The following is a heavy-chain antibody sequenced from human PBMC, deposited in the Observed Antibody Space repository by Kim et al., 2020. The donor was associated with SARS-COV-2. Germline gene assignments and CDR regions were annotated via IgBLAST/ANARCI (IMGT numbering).Heavy chain of an antibody. Sequence: GGSLRLSCAASGFTFSSYGMHWVRQAPGKGLEWVAVIWYDGSNKYYADSVKGRFTISRDNSKNTLYLQMNSLRAEDTAVYYCARDPGGNYKSYDFWSGYYTGYYYYYGMDVWGQGTTVTVSS. CDR3: ARDPGGNYKSYDFWSGYYTGYYYYYGMDV. D-gene: IGHD3-3*01. V-gene: IGHV3-33*01. CDR2: IWYDGSNK. J-gene: IGHJ6*02. CDR1: GFTFSSYG.